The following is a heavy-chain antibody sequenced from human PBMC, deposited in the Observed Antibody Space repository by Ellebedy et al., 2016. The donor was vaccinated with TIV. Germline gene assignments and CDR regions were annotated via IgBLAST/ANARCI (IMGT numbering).Heavy chain of an antibody. CDR1: GFTFSTYG. CDR2: IWYDGSNK. J-gene: IGHJ6*02. CDR3: ARARVYCGGDCYFSYSNYGMDV. V-gene: IGHV3-33*01. Sequence: GESLKISCAASGFTFSTYGMHWVRQAPGKGLEWVALIWYDGSNKYYADSVKGRFTISSDNSKNTLYLQMNSLRAEDTAVYSCARARVYCGGDCYFSYSNYGMDVWGQGTTVTVSS. D-gene: IGHD2-21*02.